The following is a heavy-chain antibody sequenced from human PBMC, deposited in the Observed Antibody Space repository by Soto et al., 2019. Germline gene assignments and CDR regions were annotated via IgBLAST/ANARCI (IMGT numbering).Heavy chain of an antibody. V-gene: IGHV3-15*01. D-gene: IGHD4-17*01. CDR3: TTGLNGDYVDFDY. J-gene: IGHJ4*02. CDR2: IKSKTDGGTT. CDR1: GFTFSNAW. Sequence: EVQLVKSGGGLVKPGGSLRLSCAASGFTFSNAWMSWVRQAPGKGLEWVGRIKSKTDGGTTDYAAPVKGRFTISRDDSKNTLYLEMNSLKTEDTAVYYCTTGLNGDYVDFDYWGQGTLVTVSS.